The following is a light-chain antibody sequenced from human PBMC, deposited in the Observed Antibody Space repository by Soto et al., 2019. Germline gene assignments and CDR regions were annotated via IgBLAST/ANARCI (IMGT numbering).Light chain of an antibody. CDR3: QAYDRSLKGWV. CDR2: GNT. V-gene: IGLV1-40*03. Sequence: QAVVTQPPSVSGAPGQRVTISCTGSASNIGADYDAHWYQQLPGAAPQLLIYGNTNRPSGVPDRISGSKSGASAYLSITGLQAEDEADYYCQAYDRSLKGWVFGGGTKLTVL. CDR1: ASNIGADYD. J-gene: IGLJ3*02.